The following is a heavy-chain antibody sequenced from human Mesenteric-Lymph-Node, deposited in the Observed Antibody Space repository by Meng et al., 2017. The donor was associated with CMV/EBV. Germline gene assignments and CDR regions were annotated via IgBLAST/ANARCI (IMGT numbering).Heavy chain of an antibody. CDR2: IYHTGAA. CDR1: GASISSRDHY. CDR3: ARFGIVGSTNHFDY. V-gene: IGHV4-31*02. J-gene: IGHJ4*02. Sequence: SGASISSRDHYWTWLRQHPGKGLEWLGHIYHTGAAYYSPSLESRLTISVDTSKNQFSPKLTSVTPADTAMYYCARFGIVGSTNHFDYWGQGNLVTVSS. D-gene: IGHD1-26*01.